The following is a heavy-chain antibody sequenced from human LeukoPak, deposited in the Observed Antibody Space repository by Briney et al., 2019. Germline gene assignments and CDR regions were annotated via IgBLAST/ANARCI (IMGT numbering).Heavy chain of an antibody. J-gene: IGHJ3*02. V-gene: IGHV3-23*01. CDR3: AKEGVSSGWYRGACDI. CDR2: ISSGGTT. D-gene: IGHD6-19*01. Sequence: GGSLRLSCAASGFTFSNYAMNWVRQAPGKGLEWVSVISSGGTTYYADSVEGRFTISRDNSKNTLYLQMNSLRAEDTAMYYCAKEGVSSGWYRGACDIWGQGTMVTVSS. CDR1: GFTFSNYA.